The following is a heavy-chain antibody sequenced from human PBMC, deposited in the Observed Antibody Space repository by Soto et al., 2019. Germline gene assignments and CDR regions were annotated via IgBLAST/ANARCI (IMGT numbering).Heavy chain of an antibody. J-gene: IGHJ5*02. CDR3: APSGSDSSVYYPLDP. D-gene: IGHD3-22*01. V-gene: IGHV2-5*02. CDR1: GFSLSTTGVG. Sequence: HITLKESGPTLVEPTQTLTLTCTFSGFSLSTTGVGVGWIRQPPGKALEWLALIYWDDDKRYSPSLKSRLTITQHTSKTQVVLTTPNMAPLDTPTYYCAPSGSDSSVYYPLDPWGQGTLVTVSS. CDR2: IYWDDDK.